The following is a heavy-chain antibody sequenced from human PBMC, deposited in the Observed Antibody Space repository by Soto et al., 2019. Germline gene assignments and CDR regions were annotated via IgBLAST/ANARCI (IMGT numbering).Heavy chain of an antibody. CDR2: INGGNGET. CDR3: ARELTGGFDAFDV. D-gene: IGHD7-27*01. Sequence: QVQLVQSGAELKKPGASVKLSCKASGYTFRSYAVNWVRQAPGQRLEWMGWINGGNGETRYSQNFQGRVTITRDTSATTAYMELKSLISEDTAMYYCARELTGGFDAFDVWGLGTMVTVSS. V-gene: IGHV1-3*01. J-gene: IGHJ3*01. CDR1: GYTFRSYA.